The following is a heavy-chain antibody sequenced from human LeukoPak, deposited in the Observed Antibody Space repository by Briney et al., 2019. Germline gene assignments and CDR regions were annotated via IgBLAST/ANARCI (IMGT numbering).Heavy chain of an antibody. D-gene: IGHD5-18*01. Sequence: ASVKVSCKASGGTFSSYAISWVRQAPGQGLEWMGGIIPIFGTANYAQKFQGRVTITADESTSTAYMELSSLRSEDTAVYYRARVDEKWIQLWSYLNYWGQGTLVTVSS. CDR3: ARVDEKWIQLWSYLNY. CDR1: GGTFSSYA. J-gene: IGHJ4*02. V-gene: IGHV1-69*13. CDR2: IIPIFGTA.